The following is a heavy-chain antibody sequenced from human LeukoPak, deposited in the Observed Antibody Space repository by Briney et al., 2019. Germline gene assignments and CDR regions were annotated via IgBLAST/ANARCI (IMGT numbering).Heavy chain of an antibody. CDR3: ARGFYDSSGYWMTPFDY. J-gene: IGHJ4*02. V-gene: IGHV4-59*01. CDR1: GGSISSYY. Sequence: PSETLSLTCTVSGGSISSYYWSWIRQPPGKGLEWIGYIYYSGSTNYNPSLKSRVTISVDTSKNQFSLKLSSVTAADTAVYYCARGFYDSSGYWMTPFDYWGQGTLATVSS. D-gene: IGHD3-22*01. CDR2: IYYSGST.